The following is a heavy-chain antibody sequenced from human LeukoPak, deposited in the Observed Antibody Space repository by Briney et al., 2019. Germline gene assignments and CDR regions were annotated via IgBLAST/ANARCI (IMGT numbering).Heavy chain of an antibody. J-gene: IGHJ4*02. CDR2: IYYSGST. CDR3: ARTKTNYGTNDY. Sequence: SETLSLTCTVSGGSISSGGHSWSWIRQPPGKGLEWIGYIYYSGSTYYNPSLKSHVTISVDTSKNQFSLKLSSVTAADTAVYYCARTKTNYGTNDYWGQGTLVTVSS. D-gene: IGHD4/OR15-4a*01. CDR1: GGSISSGGHS. V-gene: IGHV4-31*01.